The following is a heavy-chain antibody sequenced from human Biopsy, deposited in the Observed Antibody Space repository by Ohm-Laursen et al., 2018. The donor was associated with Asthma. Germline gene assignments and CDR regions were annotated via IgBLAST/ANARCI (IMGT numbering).Heavy chain of an antibody. V-gene: IGHV3-7*01. J-gene: IGHJ5*02. Sequence: SLRLSCAASGFSFSSYWMSWVRQAPGKGLELVANIKQDGSEKYYLDSVKGRFSTSRDNAKNSLYLQMNSLIVEDTAVYYCARDGRWFDPWGQGTLVTVSS. CDR3: ARDGRWFDP. CDR1: GFSFSSYW. CDR2: IKQDGSEK.